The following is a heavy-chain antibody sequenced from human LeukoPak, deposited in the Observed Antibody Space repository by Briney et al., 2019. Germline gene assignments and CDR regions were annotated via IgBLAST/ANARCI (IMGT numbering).Heavy chain of an antibody. CDR2: INQDGSEK. Sequence: GGSLRLSCAASGFTFSSYWMSWVRQAPGKGLEWVANINQDGSEKYYVDSVKGRFTISRDNAKNSLYLQMNSLRAEDTAVYYCARAPRWCSGGSCYCTYWGQGTLVTVSS. CDR3: ARAPRWCSGGSCYCTY. J-gene: IGHJ4*02. CDR1: GFTFSSYW. V-gene: IGHV3-7*01. D-gene: IGHD2-15*01.